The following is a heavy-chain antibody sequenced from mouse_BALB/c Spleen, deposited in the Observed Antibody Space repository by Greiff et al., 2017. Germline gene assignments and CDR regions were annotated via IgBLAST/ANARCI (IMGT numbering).Heavy chain of an antibody. CDR2: ISSGSSTI. J-gene: IGHJ1*01. CDR1: GFTFSSFG. D-gene: IGHD1-1*01. V-gene: IGHV5-17*02. CDR3: ARDYGIWYFDV. Sequence: EVQGVESGGGLVQPGGSRKLSCAASGFTFSSFGMHWVRQAPEKGLEWVAYISSGSSTIYYADTVKGRFTISRDNPKNTLFLQMTSLRSEDTAMYYCARDYGIWYFDVWGAGTTVTVSS.